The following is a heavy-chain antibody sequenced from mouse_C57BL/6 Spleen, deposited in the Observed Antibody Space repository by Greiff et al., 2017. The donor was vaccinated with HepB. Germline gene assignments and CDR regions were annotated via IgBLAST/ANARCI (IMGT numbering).Heavy chain of an antibody. CDR3: ARGPDY. CDR1: GYSITSGYY. Sequence: EVQLVESGPGLVKPSQSLSLTCSATGYSITSGYYWNWIRQPPGNKLEWMGYISYDGSNNYNPSLKNRISITHDTSKNQFFLKLNSVTTEDTATYYCARGPDYWGQGTTLTVSS. CDR2: ISYDGSN. V-gene: IGHV3-6*01. J-gene: IGHJ2*01.